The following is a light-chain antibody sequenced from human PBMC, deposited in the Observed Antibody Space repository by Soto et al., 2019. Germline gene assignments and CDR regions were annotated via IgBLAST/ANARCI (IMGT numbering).Light chain of an antibody. CDR1: QSVSSN. Sequence: EIVMTQSPATLSVSPGERATLSCRASQSVSSNLAWYQQKPGQAPRLLIYGASTRATGIPARFSGSGSGTEFTLTISRLQSEDFAVYYCQQYNNWPPWTFGQGTQVEIK. J-gene: IGKJ1*01. CDR3: QQYNNWPPWT. V-gene: IGKV3-15*01. CDR2: GAS.